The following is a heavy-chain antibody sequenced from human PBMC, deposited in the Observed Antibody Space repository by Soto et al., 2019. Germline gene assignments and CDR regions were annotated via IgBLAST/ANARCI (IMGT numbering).Heavy chain of an antibody. D-gene: IGHD5-18*01. CDR1: GFTFDDYA. V-gene: IGHV3-9*01. J-gene: IGHJ4*02. Sequence: EVLLEESGGALVQPGRSLRLSCAASGFTFDDYAMYWVRQVLGKGLEWVSSISWNSGNIDYADSVKGRFTTSRDNAKNSLYLQMNSLRPEDTALYYCVRSKGGYSYGTPFDYWGQGTLVTVSS. CDR3: VRSKGGYSYGTPFDY. CDR2: ISWNSGNI.